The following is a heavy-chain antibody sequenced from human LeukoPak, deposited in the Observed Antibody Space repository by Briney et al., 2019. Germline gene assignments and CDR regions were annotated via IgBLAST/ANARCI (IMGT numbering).Heavy chain of an antibody. CDR3: ARGPLLRYFDWSPYYFDY. V-gene: IGHV4-34*01. D-gene: IGHD3-9*01. CDR2: INHSGST. J-gene: IGHJ4*02. CDR1: GGSFSGYY. Sequence: PSETLSLTCAVYGGSFSGYYWSWIRQPPGKGLEWIGEINHSGSTNYNPSLKSRVTISVDTSKNQFSLKLSSVTAADTAVYYCARGPLLRYFDWSPYYFDYWGQETLVTVSS.